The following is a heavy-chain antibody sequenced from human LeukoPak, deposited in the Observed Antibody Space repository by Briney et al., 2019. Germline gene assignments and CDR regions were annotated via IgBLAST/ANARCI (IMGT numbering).Heavy chain of an antibody. Sequence: PGGSLRLSCAASGFTFSSYSMNWVRQAPGKGLEWVSSISSSSSYIYYADSVKGRFTISRDNAKNSLYLQMNSLRAEDTAVYYXARERKWIYDSSGGAYYYGMDVWGQGTTVTVSS. D-gene: IGHD3-22*01. CDR1: GFTFSSYS. J-gene: IGHJ6*02. CDR2: ISSSSSYI. V-gene: IGHV3-21*01. CDR3: ARERKWIYDSSGGAYYYGMDV.